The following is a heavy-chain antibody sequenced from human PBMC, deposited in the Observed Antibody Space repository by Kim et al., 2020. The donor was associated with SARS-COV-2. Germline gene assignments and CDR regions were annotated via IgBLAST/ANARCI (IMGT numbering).Heavy chain of an antibody. CDR3: AKEKSRIWDY. J-gene: IGHJ4*02. CDR1: GFISHEYT. Sequence: GGSLRLSCAASGFISHEYTMTWVRQAPGKGLEWVALITLDGASTFYADSVKGRFTISRDNSKNSLYMQMNSLTFEDSALYYCAKEKSRIWDYFGQGTLV. CDR2: ITLDGAST. D-gene: IGHD3-3*02. V-gene: IGHV3-43*01.